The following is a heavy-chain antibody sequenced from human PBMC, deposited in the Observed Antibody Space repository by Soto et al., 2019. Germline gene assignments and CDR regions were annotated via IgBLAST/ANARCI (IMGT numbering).Heavy chain of an antibody. V-gene: IGHV3-23*01. Sequence: GGSLRLSCAASGFTFSSYAMSWVRQAPGKGLEWVSAISGSGGSTYYADSVKGRFTISRDNSKNTLYLQMNSLRAEDTAVYYCAKDPGRRFGEFEDFDYWGQGTLVTVSS. J-gene: IGHJ4*02. CDR2: ISGSGGST. D-gene: IGHD3-10*01. CDR3: AKDPGRRFGEFEDFDY. CDR1: GFTFSSYA.